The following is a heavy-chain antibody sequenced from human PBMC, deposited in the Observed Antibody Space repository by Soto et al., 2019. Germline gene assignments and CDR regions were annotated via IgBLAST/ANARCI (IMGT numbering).Heavy chain of an antibody. V-gene: IGHV3-23*01. J-gene: IGHJ4*02. Sequence: EVQLLESGGGLVQPGGSLRLSCAASGFTFSNYAMSWVRQAPGKGPEWVSGISSSGGSTYYADSVKGRFTISRDHSKNTLSLQMNSLRAEDTAVYYCAKVVDYDSTGYYSHLDHWGQGTLVTVSS. CDR3: AKVVDYDSTGYYSHLDH. D-gene: IGHD3-22*01. CDR2: ISSSGGST. CDR1: GFTFSNYA.